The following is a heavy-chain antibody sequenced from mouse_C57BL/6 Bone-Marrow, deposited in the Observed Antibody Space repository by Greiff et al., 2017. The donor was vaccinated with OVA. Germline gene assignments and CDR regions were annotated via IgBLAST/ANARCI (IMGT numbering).Heavy chain of an antibody. V-gene: IGHV1-72*01. CDR3: ARRGYDYGYYAMDY. CDR2: IDPNSGGT. CDR1: GYTFTSYW. D-gene: IGHD2-4*01. J-gene: IGHJ4*01. Sequence: QVQLQQSGAELVKPGASVKLSCKASGYTFTSYWMHWVKQRPGRGLEWIGRIDPNSGGTKYNEKFKSKATLTVDKPSSTAYMQLSSLTSEDSAVYYCARRGYDYGYYAMDYWGQGTSVTVSS.